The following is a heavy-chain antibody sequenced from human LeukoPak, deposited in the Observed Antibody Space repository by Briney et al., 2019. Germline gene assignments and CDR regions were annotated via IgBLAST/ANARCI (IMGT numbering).Heavy chain of an antibody. D-gene: IGHD4-17*01. CDR3: ATLYGDYVRSDY. CDR2: INPNTGGT. Sequence: ASVKVSCKASGYTFTGYYMHRVRQAPGQGLEWMGWINPNTGGTNYAQKFQGRVTLTRDTSISTAYMELSRLRYDDTAVYYCATLYGDYVRSDYWGQGTLVTVSS. CDR1: GYTFTGYY. V-gene: IGHV1-2*02. J-gene: IGHJ4*02.